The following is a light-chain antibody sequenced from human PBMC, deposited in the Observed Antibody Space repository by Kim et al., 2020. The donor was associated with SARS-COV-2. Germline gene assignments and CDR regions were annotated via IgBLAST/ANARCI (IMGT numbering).Light chain of an antibody. CDR2: DVD. J-gene: IGLJ1*01. CDR3: SSYTSNSTYV. CDR1: NSDVGGYNY. V-gene: IGLV2-14*04. Sequence: QSITIFCTRTNSDVGGYNYVSWFQQRPGKAPKLMIYDVDQRPSGVSNRFSGSKSGNTASQTISGLQAEDEADYYCSSYTSNSTYVFGTGTQLTVL.